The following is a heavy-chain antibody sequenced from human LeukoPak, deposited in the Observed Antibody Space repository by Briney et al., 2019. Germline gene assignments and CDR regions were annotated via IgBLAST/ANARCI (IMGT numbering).Heavy chain of an antibody. CDR3: ARGRDGDIYFDY. J-gene: IGHJ4*02. V-gene: IGHV4-59*01. D-gene: IGHD5-24*01. CDR1: GGSISSYY. CDR2: IYYSGST. Sequence: PSETLSLTCTVSGGSISSYYWSWIRQPPGKGLEWIGYIYYSGSTNYNPSLKSRATISVDTSKNQFTLKLSSVTAADTAEYYCARGRDGDIYFDYWGQGTLVTVSS.